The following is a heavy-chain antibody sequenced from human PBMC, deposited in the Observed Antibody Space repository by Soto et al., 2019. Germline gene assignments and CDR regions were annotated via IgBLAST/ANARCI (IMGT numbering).Heavy chain of an antibody. Sequence: QVQLQESGPGLVKPSQTLSLTCTVSGGSISSGGYYWSWIRQHPGKGLEWIGYIYYSGSTYYNPYLKSRVTISVDTSKNQFSLKLSSVTAADTAVYYCARDHSSSWYYYYGMDVWGQGTTVTVSS. CDR3: ARDHSSSWYYYYGMDV. D-gene: IGHD6-13*01. V-gene: IGHV4-31*03. CDR1: GGSISSGGYY. CDR2: IYYSGST. J-gene: IGHJ6*02.